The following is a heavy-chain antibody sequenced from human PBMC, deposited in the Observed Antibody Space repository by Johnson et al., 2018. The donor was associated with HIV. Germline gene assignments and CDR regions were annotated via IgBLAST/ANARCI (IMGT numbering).Heavy chain of an antibody. CDR3: ARDSSSSVGAFDI. CDR1: GFTFSTYA. J-gene: IGHJ3*02. D-gene: IGHD6-13*01. V-gene: IGHV3-30-3*01. Sequence: QVQLVESGGGVVQPGRSLRLSCAASGFTFSTYAIHWVRQAPGKGLEWVAIISYDGSTKYYADSVKGRFTISRDNSKNSLYLQMNSLRAEDTAVYYCARDSSSSVGAFDIWGQGTMVTVSS. CDR2: ISYDGSTK.